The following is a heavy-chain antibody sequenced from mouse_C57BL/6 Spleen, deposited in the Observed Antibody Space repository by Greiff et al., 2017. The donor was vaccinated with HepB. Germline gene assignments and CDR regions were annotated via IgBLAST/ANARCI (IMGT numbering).Heavy chain of an antibody. CDR2: ISNLAYSI. CDR3: ARVGWDGDYFDY. D-gene: IGHD4-1*01. Sequence: EVQLVESGGGLVQPGGSLKLSCAASGFTFSDYGMAWVRQAPRKGPEWVAFISNLAYSIYYADTVTGRFTIARENAKNTLYLERSSLRAEDTAMYYCARVGWDGDYFDYWGQGTTLTVSS. CDR1: GFTFSDYG. J-gene: IGHJ2*01. V-gene: IGHV5-15*01.